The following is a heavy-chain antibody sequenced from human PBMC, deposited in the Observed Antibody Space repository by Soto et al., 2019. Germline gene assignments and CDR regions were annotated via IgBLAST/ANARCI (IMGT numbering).Heavy chain of an antibody. CDR1: GGSFSGYY. J-gene: IGHJ4*02. Sequence: PSETLSLTCAVYGGSFSGYYWSWIRQPPGKGLEWIGEINHSGTTNYNPSLKSRVTTSIDTSKNQFSLKLSSVTAADTSVYYCARGREAVVLAYYFDYWGKGTLVTVYS. CDR3: ARGREAVVLAYYFDY. D-gene: IGHD2-2*01. CDR2: INHSGTT. V-gene: IGHV4-34*01.